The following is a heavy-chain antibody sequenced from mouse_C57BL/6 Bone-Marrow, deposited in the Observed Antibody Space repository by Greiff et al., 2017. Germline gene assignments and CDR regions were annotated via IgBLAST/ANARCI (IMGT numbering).Heavy chain of an antibody. D-gene: IGHD1-1*01. Sequence: QVQLQQPGAELVRPGTSVKLSCKASGYTFTSYWMHWVKQRPGQGLEWIGVIDPSDSYTNYNQKFKGKATLTVDTSSSTAYMQLSSLTSEDSAVYYCARGGITTVAHYYAMDYWGQGTSVTVSS. V-gene: IGHV1-59*01. CDR2: IDPSDSYT. CDR1: GYTFTSYW. J-gene: IGHJ4*01. CDR3: ARGGITTVAHYYAMDY.